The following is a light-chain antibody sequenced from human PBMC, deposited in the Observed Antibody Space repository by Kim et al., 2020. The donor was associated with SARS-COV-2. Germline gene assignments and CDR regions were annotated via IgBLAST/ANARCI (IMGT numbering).Light chain of an antibody. CDR3: QQLNSYPIT. CDR1: QGIDSY. Sequence: ASVEDRVTITCRASQGIDSYLAWYQHKPGTAPKLLIYTASTLQSGVPSRFSGSGSGTDFTLTISSLQPEVFATYYCQQLNSYPITFGQGTRLEIK. V-gene: IGKV1-9*01. CDR2: TAS. J-gene: IGKJ5*01.